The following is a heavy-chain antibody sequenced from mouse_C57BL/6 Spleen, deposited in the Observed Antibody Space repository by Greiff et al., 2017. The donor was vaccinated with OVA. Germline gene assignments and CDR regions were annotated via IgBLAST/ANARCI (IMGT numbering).Heavy chain of an antibody. CDR2: FYPGSGSI. CDR1: GYTFTEYT. D-gene: IGHD1-1*01. Sequence: QVQLKESGAELVKPGASVKLSCKASGYTFTEYTIHWVKQRSGQGLEWIGWFYPGSGSIKYNEKFKDKATLTADKSSSTVYMELSRLTSEDSAVYFCARHEESHDYYGSAWFAYWGQGTLVTVSA. J-gene: IGHJ3*01. V-gene: IGHV1-62-2*01. CDR3: ARHEESHDYYGSAWFAY.